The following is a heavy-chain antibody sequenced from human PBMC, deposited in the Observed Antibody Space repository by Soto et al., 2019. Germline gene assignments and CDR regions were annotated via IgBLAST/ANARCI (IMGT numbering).Heavy chain of an antibody. D-gene: IGHD2-15*01. CDR3: AKDVGDCSGGSCYSGSYYYYYGMDV. V-gene: IGHV3-30*18. CDR1: GFTFSSYG. J-gene: IGHJ6*02. CDR2: ISYDGSNK. Sequence: GGSLRLSCAASGFTFSSYGMHWVRQAPGKGLEWVAVISYDGSNKYYADSVKGRFTISRDNSKNTLYLQMNSLRAEDTAVYYCAKDVGDCSGGSCYSGSYYYYYGMDVWGQGTTGTVSS.